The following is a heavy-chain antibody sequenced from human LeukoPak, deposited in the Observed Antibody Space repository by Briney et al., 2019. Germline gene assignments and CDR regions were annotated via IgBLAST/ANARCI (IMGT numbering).Heavy chain of an antibody. J-gene: IGHJ5*02. CDR3: ARVNPFTIFGVVTPNWFDP. CDR2: ISAYNGNT. CDR1: GYTFTSYG. D-gene: IGHD3-3*01. Sequence: ASVKVSCKASGYTFTSYGISWVRQAPGQGLEWMGWISAYNGNTNYAQKIQGRVTMTTDTSTSTAYMELRSLRSDDTAVYYCARVNPFTIFGVVTPNWFDPWGQGTLVTVSS. V-gene: IGHV1-18*01.